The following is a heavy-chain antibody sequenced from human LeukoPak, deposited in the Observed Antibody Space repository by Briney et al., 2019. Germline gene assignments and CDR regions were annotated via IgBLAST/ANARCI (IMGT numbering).Heavy chain of an antibody. D-gene: IGHD4-23*01. CDR2: IYHSGST. Sequence: PSETLSLTCAVSGGSISRGGYSWSWIRQPPGKGLEWIGYIYHSGSTYYNPSLKSRVTISVDRSKNQFSLKLSSATAADTAVYYCARVVACNSGWFDPWGQGTLVTVSS. CDR1: GGSISRGGYS. V-gene: IGHV4-30-2*01. CDR3: ARVVACNSGWFDP. J-gene: IGHJ5*02.